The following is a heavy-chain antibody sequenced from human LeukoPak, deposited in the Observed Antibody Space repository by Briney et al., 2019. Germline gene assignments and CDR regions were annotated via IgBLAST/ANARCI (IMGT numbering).Heavy chain of an antibody. Sequence: PGGSLRLSCAASGFTFSSYAMHWVRQAPGKGLEWVAVISYDGSNKYYADSVKGRFTISRDNSKNTLYLQMNSLRAEDTAVYYCARSIVVVVAATYYFDYWGQGTLVTVSS. D-gene: IGHD2-15*01. CDR3: ARSIVVVVAATYYFDY. CDR2: ISYDGSNK. V-gene: IGHV3-30-3*01. J-gene: IGHJ4*02. CDR1: GFTFSSYA.